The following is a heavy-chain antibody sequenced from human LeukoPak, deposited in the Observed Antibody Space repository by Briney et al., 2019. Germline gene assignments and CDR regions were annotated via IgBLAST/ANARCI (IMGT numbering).Heavy chain of an antibody. V-gene: IGHV4-59*01. CDR3: ARLIAAAGYFDY. CDR2: IYYSGST. Sequence: SETLSLTCTVSGGSISSYYWSWIRQPPGKGLEWIGYIYYSGSTNYNPSLTSRVTISVDTSKNQFSLKLSSVTAADTAVYYCARLIAAAGYFDYWGQGTLVTVSS. D-gene: IGHD6-13*01. J-gene: IGHJ4*02. CDR1: GGSISSYY.